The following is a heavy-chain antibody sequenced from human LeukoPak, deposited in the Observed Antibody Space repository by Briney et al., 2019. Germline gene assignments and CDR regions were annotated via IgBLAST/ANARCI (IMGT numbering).Heavy chain of an antibody. CDR2: ISGSGAGT. D-gene: IGHD1-1*01. V-gene: IGHV3-23*01. Sequence: PGGSLRLSCSASGFTFSSDAMSWVRQAPGKGLEWVSAISGSGAGTHYADSVKGRFTISRDTSKNTLYLQMNSLRAEDTAVYYCAKVPASTTKYYFDYWGQGTLVTVSS. CDR3: AKVPASTTKYYFDY. CDR1: GFTFSSDA. J-gene: IGHJ4*02.